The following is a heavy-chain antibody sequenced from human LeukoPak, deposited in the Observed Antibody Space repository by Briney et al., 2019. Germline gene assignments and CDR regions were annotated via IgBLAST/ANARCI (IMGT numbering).Heavy chain of an antibody. V-gene: IGHV1-8*02. J-gene: IGHJ5*02. Sequence: ASVKVSCKASGYTFNSYDINWVRQATGQGLEWMGWMNPNSGNTGYAQKFQGRVTINRNTSKSTAYMELSSRRSEDTAVYYCARVVPAALNWFDPWGQGTLVTVSS. CDR3: ARVVPAALNWFDP. CDR2: MNPNSGNT. CDR1: GYTFNSYD. D-gene: IGHD2-2*01.